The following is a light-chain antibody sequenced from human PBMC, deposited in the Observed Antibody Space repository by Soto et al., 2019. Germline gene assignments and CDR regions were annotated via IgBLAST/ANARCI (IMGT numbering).Light chain of an antibody. CDR1: QIINTW. CDR2: RAS. J-gene: IGKJ3*01. CDR3: QQYETYSCT. V-gene: IGKV1-5*03. Sequence: DIQMTQSPSTLSASVGDRVTITCRASQIINTWLAWYQQKPGKAPKLLIYRASNLVSGVPSRFSGSGSGTEFTLTISSLKPDDFSIYYCQQYETYSCTFGPGTNVDL.